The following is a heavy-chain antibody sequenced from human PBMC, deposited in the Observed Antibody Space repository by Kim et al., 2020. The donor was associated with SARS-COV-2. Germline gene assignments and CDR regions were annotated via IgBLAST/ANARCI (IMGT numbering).Heavy chain of an antibody. V-gene: IGHV4-39*01. J-gene: IGHJ4*02. D-gene: IGHD3-10*01. CDR1: GGSISSSSYY. CDR2: IYYSGST. Sequence: SETLSLTCTVSGGSISSSSYYWGWIRQPPGKGLEWIGSIYYSGSTYYNPSLKSRVTISVDTSKNQFSLKLSSVTAADTAVYYCARRVVRGVSNLGLIDYWGQGTLVTVSS. CDR3: ARRVVRGVSNLGLIDY.